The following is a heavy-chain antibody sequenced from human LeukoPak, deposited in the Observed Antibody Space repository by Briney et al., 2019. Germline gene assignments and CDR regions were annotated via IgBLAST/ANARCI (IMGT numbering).Heavy chain of an antibody. D-gene: IGHD3-22*01. CDR2: AYYRSKWYN. V-gene: IGHV6-1*01. CDR1: GDSVSSNSAA. Sequence: SQTLSLTCAISGDSVSSNSAAWNWIRQSPSRGLEWLGRAYYRSKWYNDYAVSVKSRITINPDTSKNQFSLKLSSVTAADTAVYYCARYYDSSGYWSTPHFDYWGQGTLVTVSS. J-gene: IGHJ4*02. CDR3: ARYYDSSGYWSTPHFDY.